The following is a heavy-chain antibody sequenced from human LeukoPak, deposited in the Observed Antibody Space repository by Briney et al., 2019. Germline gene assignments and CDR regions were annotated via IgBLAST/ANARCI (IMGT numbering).Heavy chain of an antibody. CDR3: ARDVFGGYSYGNGPIDY. V-gene: IGHV3-11*01. CDR1: GFTFSDYY. D-gene: IGHD5-18*01. J-gene: IGHJ4*02. CDR2: ISSSGSTI. Sequence: GGSLRLSCAASGFTFSDYYMSWIRQAPGKGLEGVSYISSSGSTIYYADSVKGRFTISRDNAKNSLYLQMNSLRAEDTAMYYCARDVFGGYSYGNGPIDYWGQGTLVTVSS.